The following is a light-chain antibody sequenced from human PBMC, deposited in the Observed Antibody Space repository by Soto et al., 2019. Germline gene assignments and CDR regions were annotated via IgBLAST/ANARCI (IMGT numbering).Light chain of an antibody. CDR2: KAS. CDR3: QQYNTFSRT. Sequence: DIQMTQSPSTLSASVGDRVTITCRASQNINNWLAWYQQKPGKAPKLLIYKASTLESGVPSRFSGSASGTDFTLTISSLQPDDFATYYCQQYNTFSRTFGQGTRVKI. CDR1: QNINNW. J-gene: IGKJ1*01. V-gene: IGKV1-5*03.